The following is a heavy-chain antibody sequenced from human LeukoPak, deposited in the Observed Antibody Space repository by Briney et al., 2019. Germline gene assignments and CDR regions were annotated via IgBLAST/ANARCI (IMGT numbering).Heavy chain of an antibody. CDR2: IRGSGDST. V-gene: IGHV3-23*01. Sequence: GGSLRLSCAASGFSFGSYAMSWVRQAPGKGLEWISTIRGSGDSTYYADSVKGRFTISRDNSKNTLYLQMNSLRAEDTAVYYCAKDTVTGYDYGDYVSDAFDIWGQGTMVTVSS. CDR3: AKDTVTGYDYGDYVSDAFDI. D-gene: IGHD4-17*01. CDR1: GFSFGSYA. J-gene: IGHJ3*02.